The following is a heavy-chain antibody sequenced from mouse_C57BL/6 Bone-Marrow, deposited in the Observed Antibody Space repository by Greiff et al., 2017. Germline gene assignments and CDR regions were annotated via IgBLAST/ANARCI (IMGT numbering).Heavy chain of an antibody. Sequence: DVMLVESGGGLVKPGGSLKLSCAASGFTFSSYAMSWVRQTPEKRLEWVATISDGGSYTYYPDNVKGRFTISRDNAKNNLYLQMIHLKSEDTAMYYCARGSRLGPYLYFDVWGTGTTVTVSS. CDR2: ISDGGSYT. CDR1: GFTFSSYA. V-gene: IGHV5-4*03. J-gene: IGHJ1*03. CDR3: ARGSRLGPYLYFDV. D-gene: IGHD4-1*01.